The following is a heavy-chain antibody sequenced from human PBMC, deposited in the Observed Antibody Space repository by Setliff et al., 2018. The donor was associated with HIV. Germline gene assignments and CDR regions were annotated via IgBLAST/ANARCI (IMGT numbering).Heavy chain of an antibody. Sequence: ASVKVSCKASGYTFTDYYMHWVQQAPGKGLEWMGRVDPEDGETRYAEKFQGRVTITADTSTDTAYMELSSLRSEDTAVYYCATLDYYGAQTYNLALHYWGQGTLVTVSS. V-gene: IGHV1-69-2*01. D-gene: IGHD3-10*01. CDR1: GYTFTDYY. CDR2: VDPEDGET. CDR3: ATLDYYGAQTYNLALHY. J-gene: IGHJ4*02.